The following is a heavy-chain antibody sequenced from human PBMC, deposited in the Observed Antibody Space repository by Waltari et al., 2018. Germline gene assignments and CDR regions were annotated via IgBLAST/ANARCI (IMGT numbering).Heavy chain of an antibody. CDR3: TRLLLGYNWFDP. CDR1: GYTLPELS. Sequence: QVQLVQSGAEVKKPGASVKVSCKVSGYTLPELSMHWGRQAPGKGLEWMGGFDPEDGETSYEQKFQGRVTMTEDTSTDTAYRELSSLRSEDTAVYYCTRLLLGYNWFDPWGQGTLVTVSS. V-gene: IGHV1-24*01. CDR2: FDPEDGET. J-gene: IGHJ5*02. D-gene: IGHD2-15*01.